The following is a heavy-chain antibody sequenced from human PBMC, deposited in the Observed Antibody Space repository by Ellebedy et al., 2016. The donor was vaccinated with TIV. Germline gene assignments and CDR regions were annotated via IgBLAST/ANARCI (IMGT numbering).Heavy chain of an antibody. D-gene: IGHD2-21*02. CDR3: ARTDPWQPIDD. Sequence: MPSETLSLTCSVSGGSVSSTRYYWACIRQPPGKGLEYIGSVYYSGSPYYNPSFKSRVTLSADTSKNKFSLNLRTVTAADTAVYYCARTDPWQPIDDWGQGILVSVSS. V-gene: IGHV4-39*01. J-gene: IGHJ4*02. CDR2: VYYSGSP. CDR1: GGSVSSTRYY.